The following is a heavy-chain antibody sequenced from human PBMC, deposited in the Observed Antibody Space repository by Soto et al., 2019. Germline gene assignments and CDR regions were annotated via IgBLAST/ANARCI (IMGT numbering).Heavy chain of an antibody. CDR3: VRRVSGNYDY. CDR2: ISSNGGTT. D-gene: IGHD1-7*01. J-gene: IGHJ4*02. Sequence: EVQLAESGGNMVQPGGSLRLSCVASGFTFNNYDMHWVRQAPGKGLEYVSSISSNGGTTYYGNSVKGRFTISRDNSKNTLYLQMGSLSPEAMAVYYCVRRVSGNYDYWGQGTLVTV. CDR1: GFTFNNYD. V-gene: IGHV3-64*01.